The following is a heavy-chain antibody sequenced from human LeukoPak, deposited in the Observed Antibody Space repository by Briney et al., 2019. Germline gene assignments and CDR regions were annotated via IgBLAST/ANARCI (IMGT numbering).Heavy chain of an antibody. J-gene: IGHJ4*02. D-gene: IGHD4-17*01. V-gene: IGHV3-11*04. CDR1: GSTFSDYY. CDR3: ARGGAATVKYYGDSY. CDR2: ISSSGSTI. Sequence: SGGSLRLSXAASGSTFSDYYMSWIRQTPGKGLEWVSYISSSGSTIYYADSVKGRFTISRDNAKNSLYLQMNSLRAEDTAVYYCARGGAATVKYYGDSYWGQGTLVTVSS.